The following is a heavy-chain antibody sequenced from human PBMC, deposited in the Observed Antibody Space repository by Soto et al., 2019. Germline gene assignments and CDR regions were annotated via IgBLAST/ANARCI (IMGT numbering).Heavy chain of an antibody. D-gene: IGHD4-17*01. CDR1: GYTFTSSG. J-gene: IGHJ3*02. CDR3: ARGATVDTVAFDT. CDR2: ISAYNGNT. V-gene: IGHV1-18*04. Sequence: SLQVSCKASGYTFTSSGISWVRQAPGQGLEWMGWISAYNGNTNYAQKLQGRVTMTTDTSTSTAYMELRSLRSDDTAVYYCARGATVDTVAFDTWCQGTTVTVSS.